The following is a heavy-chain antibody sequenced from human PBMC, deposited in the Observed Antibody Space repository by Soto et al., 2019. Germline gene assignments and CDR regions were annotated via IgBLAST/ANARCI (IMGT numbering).Heavy chain of an antibody. CDR2: IWYDGSNK. CDR3: AREDYTASFDY. Sequence: QVQLVESGGDVVQPGRSLRLSCAASGFTFSSYGMHWVRQAPGKGLEWVAVIWYDGSNKYYADSVKGRFTISRDNSKNTLYLQMNSLRAEDTAVYYCAREDYTASFDYWGQGTLVTVSS. D-gene: IGHD4-4*01. V-gene: IGHV3-33*01. CDR1: GFTFSSYG. J-gene: IGHJ4*02.